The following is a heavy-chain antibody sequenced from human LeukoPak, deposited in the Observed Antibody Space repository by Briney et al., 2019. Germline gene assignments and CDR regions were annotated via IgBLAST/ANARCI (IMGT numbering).Heavy chain of an antibody. CDR2: IHYSGST. J-gene: IGHJ4*02. Sequence: SETLSLTCTVSGDSISSYYWSWIRQPPGEELEWIGYIHYSGSTNYNPSLKSRVTMSVDTSKNQFSLKLTSVTAADTAVYYCARGGSSSSWPFYYWGQGTLVTVSS. V-gene: IGHV4-59*01. CDR3: ARGGSSSSWPFYY. CDR1: GDSISSYY. D-gene: IGHD6-13*01.